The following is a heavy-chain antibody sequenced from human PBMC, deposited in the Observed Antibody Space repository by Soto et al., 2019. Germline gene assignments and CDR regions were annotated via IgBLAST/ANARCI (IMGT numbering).Heavy chain of an antibody. V-gene: IGHV3-30-3*01. J-gene: IGHJ4*02. Sequence: QVQLVESGGGGVQPGRSLRLSCAASGFTFRSYAMHWVRQAPGKGLEWVAVISDDGSNKYYADSVKGRFTISRDNSKKTLYLQMNSLRTEDTAVYYCAREYCSGRSCYYLDYWGQGTLVTVSS. CDR2: ISDDGSNK. CDR1: GFTFRSYA. D-gene: IGHD2-15*01. CDR3: AREYCSGRSCYYLDY.